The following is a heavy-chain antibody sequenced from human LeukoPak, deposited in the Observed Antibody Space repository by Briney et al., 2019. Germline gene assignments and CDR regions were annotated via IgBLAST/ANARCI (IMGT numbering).Heavy chain of an antibody. J-gene: IGHJ5*02. CDR1: GDSISSYY. V-gene: IGHV4-59*01. CDR3: ARIRRNWFDP. CDR2: IYYSGST. Sequence: SETLSLTCTVSGDSISSYYWSWIRQPPGKGLEWIGYIYYSGSTNYNPSLKSRVTISVDTSKNQFSLKLSSVTAADTAVYYCARIRRNWFDPWGQGTLVTVSS.